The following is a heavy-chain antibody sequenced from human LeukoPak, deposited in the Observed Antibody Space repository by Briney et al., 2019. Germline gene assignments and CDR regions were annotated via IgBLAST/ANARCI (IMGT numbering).Heavy chain of an antibody. V-gene: IGHV3-66*01. CDR1: GFTVSRTY. CDR3: ARDPSGTGTGFDI. Sequence: GSLRLSCAALGFTVSRTYMRWVRQAPGKGLEWVSVIYEGGDIYYADSVRGRFAISRDNSKNTVYLQMNGLRGEDTAVYYCARDPSGTGTGFDIWGQGTMVTVSS. J-gene: IGHJ3*02. D-gene: IGHD3/OR15-3a*01. CDR2: IYEGGDI.